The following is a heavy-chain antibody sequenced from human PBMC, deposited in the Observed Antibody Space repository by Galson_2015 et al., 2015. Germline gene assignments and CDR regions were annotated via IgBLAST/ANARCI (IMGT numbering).Heavy chain of an antibody. CDR3: ARRFPMGLRVPFYYFDY. V-gene: IGHV4-38-2*02. J-gene: IGHJ4*02. Sequence: ETLSLTCTVSGYSISSGYYWGWIRQPPGKGLEWIGSIYHSGSTYYNPSLKSRVTISVDTSKNQFSLKLSSVTAAVTAVYYCARRFPMGLRVPFYYFDYWGQGTLVTVSS. CDR2: IYHSGST. D-gene: IGHD5/OR15-5a*01. CDR1: GYSISSGYY.